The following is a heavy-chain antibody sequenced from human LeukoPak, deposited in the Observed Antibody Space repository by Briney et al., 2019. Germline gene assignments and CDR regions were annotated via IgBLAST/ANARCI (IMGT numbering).Heavy chain of an antibody. Sequence: PSETLSLTCAVYGGSFSGYYWSWIRQPPGKGLEWIGEINHSGSTNYNPSLKSRVTISVDTSKNQFSLKLSSVTAADTAVYYCARDLRITMIVVVLDAFDIWGQGTMVTVSS. J-gene: IGHJ3*02. CDR1: GGSFSGYY. CDR2: INHSGST. V-gene: IGHV4-34*01. D-gene: IGHD3-22*01. CDR3: ARDLRITMIVVVLDAFDI.